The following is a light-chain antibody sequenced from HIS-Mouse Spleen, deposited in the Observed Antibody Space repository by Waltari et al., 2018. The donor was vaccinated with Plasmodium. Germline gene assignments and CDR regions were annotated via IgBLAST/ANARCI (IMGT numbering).Light chain of an antibody. Sequence: SYELTQPPSVSLSPGQTARITCSGDALPKKYAYWYQQKSGQAPVLVIEEDSKRPSGIPERFSGASSGTMATLTISGAQVEEEADYYCYSTDSSGNHRVFGGGTKLTVL. J-gene: IGLJ3*02. CDR2: EDS. CDR3: YSTDSSGNHRV. V-gene: IGLV3-10*01. CDR1: ALPKKY.